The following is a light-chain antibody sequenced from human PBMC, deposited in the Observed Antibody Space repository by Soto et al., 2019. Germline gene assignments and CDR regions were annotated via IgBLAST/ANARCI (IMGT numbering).Light chain of an antibody. CDR2: AAS. CDR1: QGISSY. V-gene: IGKV1-8*01. CDR3: QQYYSYPRT. Sequence: IHMTQSPSTLSGSVGNRVTIICRASQGISSYLAWYQQKQGKAPKLLIYAASTLQSGVPSRFSGSGYGTDFTLTISCLQSEDFATYYCQQYYSYPRTFGQGTKVDIK. J-gene: IGKJ1*01.